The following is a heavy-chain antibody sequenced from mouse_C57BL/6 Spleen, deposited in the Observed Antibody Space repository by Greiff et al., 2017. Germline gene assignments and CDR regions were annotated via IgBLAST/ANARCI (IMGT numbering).Heavy chain of an antibody. Sequence: QVHLQQSGAELVRPGASVTLSCKASGYTFTDYAMPWVKQTPVHGLELIGAIDPETGDTAYNQKFKGKAILTADKSSSTAYMELRSLTSEDSAVYYCTRQKAVATPYAMHYWGQGTPVPLPS. CDR2: IDPETGDT. CDR3: TRQKAVATPYAMHY. CDR1: GYTFTDYA. V-gene: IGHV1-15*01. D-gene: IGHD1-3*01. J-gene: IGHJ4*01.